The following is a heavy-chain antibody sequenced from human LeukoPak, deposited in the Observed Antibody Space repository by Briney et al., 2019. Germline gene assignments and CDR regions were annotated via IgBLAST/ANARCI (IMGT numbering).Heavy chain of an antibody. V-gene: IGHV4-39*07. CDR3: ARGGIAVTPGGFDY. D-gene: IGHD6-19*01. CDR1: GDSISGSSYY. Sequence: SETLSLTCSVSGDSISGSSYYWGWIRQPPGRGLEWIGSIYYSGTTYYNPSLKSRVTMSVDTSKNQFSLKLSSVTAADTAVYYCARGGIAVTPGGFDYWGQGTLVTVSS. CDR2: IYYSGTT. J-gene: IGHJ4*02.